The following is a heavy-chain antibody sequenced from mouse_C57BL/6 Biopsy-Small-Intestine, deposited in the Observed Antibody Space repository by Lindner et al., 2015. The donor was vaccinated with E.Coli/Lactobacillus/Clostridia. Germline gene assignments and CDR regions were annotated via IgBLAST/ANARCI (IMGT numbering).Heavy chain of an antibody. CDR1: GFDIKDYY. CDR3: TTDYYGSSYNDY. V-gene: IGHV14-1*01. D-gene: IGHD1-1*01. J-gene: IGHJ2*01. Sequence: VQLQESGAELVRPGASVKLSCTASGFDIKDYYMHWVKQRPEQGLEWIGRIDPEDGDTEYAPKFQGKATMTADTSSNTAYLQLSSLTSEDTAVYYCTTDYYGSSYNDYWGQGTTLTVSS. CDR2: IDPEDGDT.